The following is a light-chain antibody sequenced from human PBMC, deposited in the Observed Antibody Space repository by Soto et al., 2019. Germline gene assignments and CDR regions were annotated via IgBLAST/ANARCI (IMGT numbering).Light chain of an antibody. J-gene: IGKJ4*01. V-gene: IGKV1-9*01. CDR2: AAS. Sequence: IQLTQSPPSLSASVGDRVTITCRASQGISSYLAWYQQKPGKAPKLLIYAASILQSGVPSRFSGSGSGTDFTLTISSLQPEDFATYYCQQLNSSPLTFGGGTKVEIK. CDR1: QGISSY. CDR3: QQLNSSPLT.